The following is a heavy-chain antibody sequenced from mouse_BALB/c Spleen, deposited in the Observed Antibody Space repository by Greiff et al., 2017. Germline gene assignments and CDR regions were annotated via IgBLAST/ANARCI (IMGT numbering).Heavy chain of an antibody. CDR1: GFTFSSYT. J-gene: IGHJ4*01. D-gene: IGHD2-4*01. Sequence: EVQGVESGGGLVQPGGSLKLSCAASGFTFSSYTMSWVRQTPEKRLEWVAYISNGGGSTYYPDTVKGRFTISRDNAKNTLYLQMSSLKSEDTAMYYCAREEDYGGMDYWGQGTSVTVSS. V-gene: IGHV5-12-2*01. CDR3: AREEDYGGMDY. CDR2: ISNGGGST.